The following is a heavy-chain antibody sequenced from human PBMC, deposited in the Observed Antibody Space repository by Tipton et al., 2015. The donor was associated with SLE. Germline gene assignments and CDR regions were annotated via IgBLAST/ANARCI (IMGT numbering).Heavy chain of an antibody. CDR1: GGSISSDDYY. Sequence: TLSLTCAVYGGSISSDDYYWTWIRQHPGKGLEWIGYTSKSGSTYYTPSLKSRVTISVDTSKNQFSLKLTSVTAADTAVYYCARGGVGGYDYFDFWGQGPLVTVSS. CDR2: TSKSGST. CDR3: ARGGVGGYDYFDF. D-gene: IGHD5-12*01. J-gene: IGHJ4*02. V-gene: IGHV4-31*11.